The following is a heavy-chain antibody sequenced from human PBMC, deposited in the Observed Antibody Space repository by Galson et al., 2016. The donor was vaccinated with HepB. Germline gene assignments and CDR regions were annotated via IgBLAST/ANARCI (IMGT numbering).Heavy chain of an antibody. D-gene: IGHD2-15*01. CDR2: INPSDGST. Sequence: SVKVSCKASGYRFTNFYIHWVRQAPGQGLELMGLINPSDGSTTYTQKFRDRVTMTRDTSTSRVYMELSTLRSEDTAIYYCARAYCIGVSCYFDSWGQGTLVTVSS. J-gene: IGHJ4*02. CDR3: ARAYCIGVSCYFDS. CDR1: GYRFTNFY. V-gene: IGHV1-46*01.